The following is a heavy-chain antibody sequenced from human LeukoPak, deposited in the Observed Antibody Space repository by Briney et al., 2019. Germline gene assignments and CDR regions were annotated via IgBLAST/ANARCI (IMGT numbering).Heavy chain of an antibody. Sequence: GGSLRLSCAASGFTFGTYEMNWVRQAPGKGLEWVSYISISGSTIYYADSVKGRFTISRDNAKNSLYLQMNSLRAEDTAVYYCARRVWGGWYYFDYWGQGTLVTVSS. J-gene: IGHJ4*02. D-gene: IGHD6-19*01. CDR2: ISISGSTI. CDR1: GFTFGTYE. V-gene: IGHV3-48*03. CDR3: ARRVWGGWYYFDY.